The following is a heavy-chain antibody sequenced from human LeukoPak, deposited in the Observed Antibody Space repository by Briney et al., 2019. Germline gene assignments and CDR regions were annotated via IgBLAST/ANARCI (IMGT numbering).Heavy chain of an antibody. D-gene: IGHD2-21*02. J-gene: IGHJ3*02. V-gene: IGHV4-34*01. CDR1: GGSFSGYY. CDR3: ARTLPAYCGGDCYSDAFDI. Sequence: SETLSLTCAVYGGSFSGYYWSWIRQPPGKGLEWIGEINRSGSTNYNPSLKSRVTISVDTSKNQFSLKLSSVTAADTAVYYCARTLPAYCGGDCYSDAFDIWGQGTMVTVSS. CDR2: INRSGST.